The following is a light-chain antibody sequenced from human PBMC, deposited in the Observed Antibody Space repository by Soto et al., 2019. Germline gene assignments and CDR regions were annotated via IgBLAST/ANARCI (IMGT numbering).Light chain of an antibody. CDR1: SGHNGYA. CDR3: QTWSTDIRV. Sequence: QLVLTQPPSASASLGASVKLTCTLSSGHNGYAIAWHQQQPEKGPRYLMKLNSDGSHSKGDGIPDRFSGSSSGAERYLTISSLQSEDEDDYYCQTWSTDIRVFGGGTKLTVL. V-gene: IGLV4-69*01. CDR2: LNSDGSH. J-gene: IGLJ3*02.